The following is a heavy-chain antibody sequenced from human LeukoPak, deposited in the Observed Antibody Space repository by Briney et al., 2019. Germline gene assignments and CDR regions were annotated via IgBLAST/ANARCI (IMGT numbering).Heavy chain of an antibody. CDR1: GFTFSSYA. Sequence: GGSLRLSCAASGFTFSSYAMSWVRQAPGKGLEWVSAISGSGGSTYYADSVKGRFTISRDNSKNTLYLQMNSLRAEDTAVYYCEKDRALYYDFWSGYYQDDYWGQGTLVSVSS. CDR3: EKDRALYYDFWSGYYQDDY. V-gene: IGHV3-23*01. D-gene: IGHD3-3*01. CDR2: ISGSGGST. J-gene: IGHJ4*02.